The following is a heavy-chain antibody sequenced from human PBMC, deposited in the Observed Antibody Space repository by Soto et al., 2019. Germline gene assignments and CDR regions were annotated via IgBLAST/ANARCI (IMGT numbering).Heavy chain of an antibody. D-gene: IGHD5-12*01. CDR1: GGSINSYY. J-gene: IGHJ5*02. CDR3: ARVGGYSGYAAS. CDR2: IYSSGST. Sequence: SETLSLTGTVSGGSINSYYWSWIRQPPGEGLEWIGYIYSSGSTTYNPSLKSRVTISVDSSNNQFSLNLSSVTAADTAVYYCARVGGYSGYAASWGQGTLVTVS. V-gene: IGHV4-59*01.